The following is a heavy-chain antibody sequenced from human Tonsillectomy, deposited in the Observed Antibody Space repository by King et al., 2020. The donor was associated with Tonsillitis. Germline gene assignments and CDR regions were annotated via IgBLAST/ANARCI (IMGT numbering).Heavy chain of an antibody. J-gene: IGHJ3*02. CDR1: GFTFSSYA. V-gene: IGHV3-30*04. CDR2: ISYDGSNK. CDR3: AGFTHYYDSSGNPIDAFDI. Sequence: VQLVESGGGVVQPGRSLRLSCAASGFTFSSYAMHWVRQAPGKGLEWVAVISYDGSNKYYADSVKGRFTISRDNSKNTLYLQMNSLRAEDTAVYYCAGFTHYYDSSGNPIDAFDIWGQGTMVTVSS. D-gene: IGHD3-22*01.